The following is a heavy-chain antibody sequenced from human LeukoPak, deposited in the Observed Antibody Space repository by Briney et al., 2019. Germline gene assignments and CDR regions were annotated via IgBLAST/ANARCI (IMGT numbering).Heavy chain of an antibody. V-gene: IGHV3-74*01. D-gene: IGHD3-16*01. CDR2: INSDGSAT. Sequence: GGSLRLSCAASGFTFGSPWMHWVRQAPGKGLVWVSRINSDGSATAYVDSVKGRFTISRDNAKNSLYLQMSNLRAEDTAVYFCARGGGLDVWGQGATVTVSS. J-gene: IGHJ6*02. CDR1: GFTFGSPW. CDR3: ARGGGLDV.